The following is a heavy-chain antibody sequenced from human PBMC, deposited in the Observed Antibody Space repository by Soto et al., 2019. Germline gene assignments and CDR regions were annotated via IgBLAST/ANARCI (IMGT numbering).Heavy chain of an antibody. D-gene: IGHD3-10*01. J-gene: IGHJ4*02. CDR1: GFTFSSDW. Sequence: GGSLRLSCAASGFTFSSDWMHWFRQDPGKGLVWVSRIDSGGRTTTYADSVKGRFTISRDNTKNTLYLQMNGLRAEDTALYYCARWFTYGNFDYFDYWGQGTQVTVSS. CDR3: ARWFTYGNFDYFDY. CDR2: IDSGGRTT. V-gene: IGHV3-74*01.